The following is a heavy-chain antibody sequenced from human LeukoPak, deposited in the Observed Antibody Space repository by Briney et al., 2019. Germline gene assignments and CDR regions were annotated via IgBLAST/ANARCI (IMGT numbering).Heavy chain of an antibody. D-gene: IGHD3-22*01. CDR2: ISSSSSYT. V-gene: IGHV3-11*05. CDR3: AREYDSSGTNQVFGY. CDR1: GFTFSISW. Sequence: PGGSLRLSCEASGFTFSISWMTWIRQAPGKGLEWVSYISSSSSYTDYADSVKGRFTISRDNAKNSLYLQMNSLRAEDTAVYYCAREYDSSGTNQVFGYWGQGTLVTVSS. J-gene: IGHJ4*02.